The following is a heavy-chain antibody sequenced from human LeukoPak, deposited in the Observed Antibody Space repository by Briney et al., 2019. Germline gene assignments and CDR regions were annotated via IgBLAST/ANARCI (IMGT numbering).Heavy chain of an antibody. V-gene: IGHV3-64*01. D-gene: IGHD6-6*01. CDR3: ARTSIAAREADY. CDR2: ISNNGGAT. Sequence: AGGSLRLSCAASGFTFSRYSMHWVRQAPGKGLEYVAAISNNGGATYYAKSVKGRFTISRDNSKNTLYLQMGSLRAEDMAVDYCARTSIAAREADYWGQGTLVTVSS. J-gene: IGHJ4*02. CDR1: GFTFSRYS.